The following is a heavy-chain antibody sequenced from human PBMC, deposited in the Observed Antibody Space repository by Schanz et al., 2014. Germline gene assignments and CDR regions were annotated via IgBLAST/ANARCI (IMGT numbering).Heavy chain of an antibody. CDR3: AKDAPYPFDL. Sequence: EVQLVESGGGLVQPGGSLRLSCTASGFSFSSYAMGWVRQARGKGLEWVSAMNESHSTIYYADSVRGRFTISRDNAENTLFLQMNSLRAEDTAVYYCAKDAPYPFDLWGRGTLITVSS. V-gene: IGHV3-23*04. CDR2: MNESHSTI. CDR1: GFSFSSYA. J-gene: IGHJ2*01.